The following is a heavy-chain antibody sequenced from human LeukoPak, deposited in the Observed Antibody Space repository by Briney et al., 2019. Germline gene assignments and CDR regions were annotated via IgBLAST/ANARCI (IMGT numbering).Heavy chain of an antibody. CDR1: GGSISSSSYS. CDR2: IYYSGST. J-gene: IGHJ4*02. D-gene: IGHD5-24*01. Sequence: PSETLSLTCTVSGGSISSSSYSWGWIRQPPGKGLEWIGSIYYSGSTYYNPSLRSRVTISVDTSKNQFSLKLTSLTAADTAVYYCAGEHLATSGVFHWGQGTLVTVSS. CDR3: AGEHLATSGVFH. V-gene: IGHV4-39*02.